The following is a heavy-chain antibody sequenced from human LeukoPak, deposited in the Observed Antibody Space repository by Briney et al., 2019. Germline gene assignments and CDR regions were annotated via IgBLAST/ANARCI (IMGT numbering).Heavy chain of an antibody. V-gene: IGHV5-51*01. D-gene: IGHD6-19*01. Sequence: GESLKISCKGSGYSFPSYWIGWVRQMPGKGLGGRGIIYPGDSDTRYSPSFQGQVTISADKSISTAYLQWSSLKASDTAMYYCARRGSGWYWDYWGQGTLVTVSS. J-gene: IGHJ4*02. CDR1: GYSFPSYW. CDR2: IYPGDSDT. CDR3: ARRGSGWYWDY.